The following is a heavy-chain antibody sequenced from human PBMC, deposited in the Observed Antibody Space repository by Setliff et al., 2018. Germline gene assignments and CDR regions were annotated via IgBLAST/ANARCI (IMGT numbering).Heavy chain of an antibody. CDR2: IWDDGVNK. D-gene: IGHD2-15*01. V-gene: IGHV3-33*08. Sequence: GGSLRLSCAASGFTFSSYRMHWVRQAPGKGLEWVAVIWDDGVNKYHADSVKGRFTISRDNSKNTLYLQTNSLRPEDTAVYYCARTCSGSGCYAGLESWGQGTPVTVSS. CDR1: GFTFSSYR. J-gene: IGHJ4*02. CDR3: ARTCSGSGCYAGLES.